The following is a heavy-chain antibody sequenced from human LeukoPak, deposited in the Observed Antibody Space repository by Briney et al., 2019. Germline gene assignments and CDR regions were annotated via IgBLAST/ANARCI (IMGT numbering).Heavy chain of an antibody. CDR2: ISYDGSNK. D-gene: IGHD2-2*01. J-gene: IGHJ5*02. CDR1: GFTFSSYA. CDR3: ARASSTSCPEWFDP. Sequence: GGSLRLSCAASGFTFSSYAMHWVGQAPGKGLEWVAVISYDGSNKYYADSVKGRFTISRDNSKNTLYLQMNSLRAEDTAVYYCARASSTSCPEWFDPWGHGTLVTVSS. V-gene: IGHV3-30-3*01.